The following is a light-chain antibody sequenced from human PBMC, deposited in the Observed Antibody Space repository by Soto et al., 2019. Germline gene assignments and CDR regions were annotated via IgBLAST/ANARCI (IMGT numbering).Light chain of an antibody. CDR2: DAS. CDR3: QQRREWPLT. Sequence: EIVLTQSPATLSLSPGEGATLSCRASQDISNYLVWYQQKPGRAPRLLIYDASNRANGVPARFSGSGSGTDFTLTISSLEPEDFAVYYCQQRREWPLTFGGGTKVEIK. V-gene: IGKV3-11*01. J-gene: IGKJ4*01. CDR1: QDISNY.